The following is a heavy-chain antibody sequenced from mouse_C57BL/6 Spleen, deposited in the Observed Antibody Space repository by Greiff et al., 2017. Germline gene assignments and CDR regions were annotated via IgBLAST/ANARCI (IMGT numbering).Heavy chain of an antibody. J-gene: IGHJ1*03. CDR3: ARTPPYYYGSSYWYFDV. Sequence: QVQLQQSGAELMKPGASVKLSCKATGYTFTGYWIEWVKQRPGHGLEWIGEILPGSGSPNYNEKFKGKATFTADTSSNTAYMQLSSLTTEDSAIYYCARTPPYYYGSSYWYFDVWGTGTTVTVSS. V-gene: IGHV1-9*01. D-gene: IGHD1-1*01. CDR2: ILPGSGSP. CDR1: GYTFTGYW.